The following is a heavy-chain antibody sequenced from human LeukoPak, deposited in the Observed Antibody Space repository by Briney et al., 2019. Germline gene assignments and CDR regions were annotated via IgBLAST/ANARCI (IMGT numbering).Heavy chain of an antibody. Sequence: GGSLRLSCAASGFTFSSYEMNWVRQAPGKGPEWVSYISSSGGTKYYADSVKGRFTISRDNAKNSLHLQMNSLGAEDTAVYYCAGIRYFDWLQNGDAFDIWGQGTMVTVSS. J-gene: IGHJ3*02. CDR3: AGIRYFDWLQNGDAFDI. CDR2: ISSSGGTK. CDR1: GFTFSSYE. D-gene: IGHD3-9*01. V-gene: IGHV3-48*03.